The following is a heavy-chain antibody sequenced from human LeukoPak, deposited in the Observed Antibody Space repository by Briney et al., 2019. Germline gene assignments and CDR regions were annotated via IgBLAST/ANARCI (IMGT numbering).Heavy chain of an antibody. CDR3: ARAAAVRGVVRTPYYYGMDV. CDR2: IYYSGST. D-gene: IGHD3-3*01. V-gene: IGHV4-59*01. J-gene: IGHJ6*02. CDR1: GGSISSYY. Sequence: SETLSLTCTVSGGSISSYYWSWIRQPPGKGLEWVGYIYYSGSTNYNPSLKSRVTISVDTSKNQFSLKLSSVTAANTAVYYCARAAAVRGVVRTPYYYGMDVWGQGTTVTVSS.